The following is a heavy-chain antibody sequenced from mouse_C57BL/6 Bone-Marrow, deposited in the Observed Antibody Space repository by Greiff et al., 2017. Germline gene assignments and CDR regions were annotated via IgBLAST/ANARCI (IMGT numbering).Heavy chain of an antibody. V-gene: IGHV14-2*01. J-gene: IGHJ4*01. CDR1: GFNIKDYY. CDR2: IDPEDGET. Sequence: EVKLQESGAELVKPGASVKLSCTASGFNIKDYYMHWVKQRTEQGLEWIGRIDPEDGETKYAPKFQGKATITADTSSNTASLQLSSLTSEDTAVYYCAGGFYYGSNYYAMDYWGQGTSVTVSS. CDR3: AGGFYYGSNYYAMDY. D-gene: IGHD1-1*01.